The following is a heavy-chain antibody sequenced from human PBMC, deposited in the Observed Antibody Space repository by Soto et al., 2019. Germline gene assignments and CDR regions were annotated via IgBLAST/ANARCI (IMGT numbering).Heavy chain of an antibody. Sequence: GESLKISCKGSGYSFTSYWIGWVRQMPGKGLEWMGIIYPGDSDTRYSPSFQGQVTISADKSISTAYLQWSSLKASDTAMYYCARIGPILYSSSWGYYCYGMDVWGQGTTVTVSS. CDR2: IYPGDSDT. V-gene: IGHV5-51*01. J-gene: IGHJ6*02. CDR3: ARIGPILYSSSWGYYCYGMDV. CDR1: GYSFTSYW. D-gene: IGHD6-13*01.